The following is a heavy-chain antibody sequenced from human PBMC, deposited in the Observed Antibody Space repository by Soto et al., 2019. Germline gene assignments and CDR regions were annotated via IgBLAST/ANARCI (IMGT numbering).Heavy chain of an antibody. D-gene: IGHD4-4*01. Sequence: QVQLVESGGGVVQPGRSLRLSCAASGFTFSSYGMHWVRQAPGKGLEWVAVISYDGSNKYYADSVKGRFTISRDNSKNTLYLQMNSLRAEDTAVYYCAKGDPRNGVTDYWGQGTLVTVSS. CDR2: ISYDGSNK. CDR3: AKGDPRNGVTDY. CDR1: GFTFSSYG. V-gene: IGHV3-30*18. J-gene: IGHJ4*02.